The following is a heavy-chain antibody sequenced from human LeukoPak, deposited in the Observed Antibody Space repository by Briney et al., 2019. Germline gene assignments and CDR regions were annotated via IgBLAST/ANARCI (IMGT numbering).Heavy chain of an antibody. CDR2: ISRSSTAI. J-gene: IGHJ6*02. Sequence: PGGSLRLSCAASGFTLSDYSMNWVRQAPGKGLEWISYISRSSTAIHYADSVKGRFTISRDNAKSSLYLQMSSLRAEDTAVCYCARDPDDYVNGMDVWGQGTTVTVSS. CDR3: ARDPDDYVNGMDV. D-gene: IGHD4-17*01. V-gene: IGHV3-48*04. CDR1: GFTLSDYS.